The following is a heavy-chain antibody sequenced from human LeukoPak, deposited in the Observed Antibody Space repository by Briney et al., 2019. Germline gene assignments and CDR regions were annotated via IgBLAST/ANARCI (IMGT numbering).Heavy chain of an antibody. CDR1: GFTFSSYA. D-gene: IGHD3-10*01. CDR2: ISGSGGST. V-gene: IGHV3-23*01. CDR3: GKRLPPGWFGESDDAFDI. Sequence: GGSLRLSCAASGFTFSSYAMSWVRQAPGKGLEWVSAISGSGGSTYYADSVKGRFTISRDNSKNTLYLQMNSLRAEGTAVYYVGKRLPPGWFGESDDAFDIWGQGTMVTVSS. J-gene: IGHJ3*02.